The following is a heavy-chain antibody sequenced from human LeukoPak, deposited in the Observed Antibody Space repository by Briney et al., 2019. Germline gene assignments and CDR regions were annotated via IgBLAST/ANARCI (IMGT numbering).Heavy chain of an antibody. J-gene: IGHJ4*02. D-gene: IGHD2-2*01. CDR2: IYSSGST. V-gene: IGHV4-4*07. CDR1: GGSISSYY. Sequence: SETLSLTCTVSGGSISSYYWSWIRQPAGKGLEWIGRIYSSGSTNYSPSLKSRVTMSVDASKNQFSLKLSSVTAADTAVYYCARVSRGSTTSCYVTHWGQGTLVTVSS. CDR3: ARVSRGSTTSCYVTH.